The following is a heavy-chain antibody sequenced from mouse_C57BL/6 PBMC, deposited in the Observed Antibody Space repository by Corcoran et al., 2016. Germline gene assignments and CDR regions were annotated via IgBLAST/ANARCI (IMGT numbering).Heavy chain of an antibody. CDR2: ISYDGSN. CDR1: GYSITSGYY. V-gene: IGHV3-6*01. J-gene: IGHJ2*01. CDR3: AREDLDFDY. Sequence: DVQLQESGPGLVKPSQSLSLTCSVTGYSITSGYYWNWIRQFPGNKLEWMGYISYDGSNNYNPSLKNRISITRDTSKNQFFLKLNSVTTEDTATYYCAREDLDFDYGGQGTTLTVSS.